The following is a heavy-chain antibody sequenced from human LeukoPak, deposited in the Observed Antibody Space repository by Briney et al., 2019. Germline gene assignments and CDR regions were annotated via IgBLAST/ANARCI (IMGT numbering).Heavy chain of an antibody. Sequence: PSETLSLTCSVSGGSISTYYWSWIRQPAGKGLEWIGRFYTSGNSYYNPSLKSRVTMSVDTSKNQFSLKLSSVTAADTAVYYCHYYDSSGYSPDYWGQGTLVTVSS. CDR2: FYTSGNS. V-gene: IGHV4-4*07. D-gene: IGHD3-22*01. CDR1: GGSISTYY. CDR3: HYYDSSGYSPDY. J-gene: IGHJ4*02.